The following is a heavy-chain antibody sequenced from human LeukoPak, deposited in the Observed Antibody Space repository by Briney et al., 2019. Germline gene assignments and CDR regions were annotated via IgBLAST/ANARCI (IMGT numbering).Heavy chain of an antibody. J-gene: IGHJ6*02. D-gene: IGHD1-26*01. CDR1: GGSFSGYY. V-gene: IGHV4-34*01. CDR2: INHSGST. Sequence: SETLSLTCAGYGGSFSGYYWSWIRQPPGKGLEWIGEINHSGSTNYNPSLKSRVTISVDTSKNQFSLKLSSVTAADTAVYYCASRVGATRYYYYGMDVWGQGTTVTVSS. CDR3: ASRVGATRYYYYGMDV.